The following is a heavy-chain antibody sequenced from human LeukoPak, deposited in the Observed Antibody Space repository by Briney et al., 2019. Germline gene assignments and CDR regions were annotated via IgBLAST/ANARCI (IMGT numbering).Heavy chain of an antibody. CDR1: GFAFNTYA. CDR2: VFSGGTT. Sequence: PGGSLRLSCAASGFAFNTYAMSWVRQAPGKGLEWVSVVFSGGTTYYADSVKGRFTISRDNSKNTLYLQMNSLRAEDTAVYYCARGSRSPSGTYHYYFDYWGQGTLVTVSS. CDR3: ARGSRSPSGTYHYYFDY. J-gene: IGHJ4*02. D-gene: IGHD1-26*01. V-gene: IGHV3-53*01.